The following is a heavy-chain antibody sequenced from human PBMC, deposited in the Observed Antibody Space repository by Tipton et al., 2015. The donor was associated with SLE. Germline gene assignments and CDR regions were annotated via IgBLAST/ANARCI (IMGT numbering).Heavy chain of an antibody. CDR1: GASISSSNW. CDR2: IYHSGGA. Sequence: TLSLTCTLSGASISSSNWWTWVRQPPGKGLEWIGDIYHSGGANYNPSLKSRVTISVDKSKNQFSLNLSSVTAADTAVYFCARALPPYYDYGIDVWGEGTTVAVSS. V-gene: IGHV4-4*01. D-gene: IGHD2-15*01. CDR3: ARALPPYYDYGIDV. J-gene: IGHJ6*04.